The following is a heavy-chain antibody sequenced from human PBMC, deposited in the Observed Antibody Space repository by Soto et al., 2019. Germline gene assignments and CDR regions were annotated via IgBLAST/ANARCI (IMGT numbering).Heavy chain of an antibody. J-gene: IGHJ6*03. CDR3: ARVLVPAALRYYYYYYMDV. Sequence: GGSLRLSCAASGFTFSSYWMSWVRQAPGKGLEWVANIKQDGSEKYYVDSVKGRFTISRDNAKNSLYLQMNSLRAEDTAVYYCARVLVPAALRYYYYYYMDVWGKGTTVTVSS. CDR1: GFTFSSYW. D-gene: IGHD2-2*01. V-gene: IGHV3-7*01. CDR2: IKQDGSEK.